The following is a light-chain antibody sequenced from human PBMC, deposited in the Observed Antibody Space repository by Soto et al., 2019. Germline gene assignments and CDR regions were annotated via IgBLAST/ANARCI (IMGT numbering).Light chain of an antibody. V-gene: IGKV1-39*01. CDR2: GAS. J-gene: IGKJ1*01. CDR3: QQSFSTPWT. Sequence: DIQMTQSLPSLSASVGDRVTITCRASQRTSTYLNWYQQKPGKAPKLLIYGASNLQSGVPSRFSGSGSGTDFTLTISGLRPEDFATYYCQQSFSTPWTFGQGTKVEIK. CDR1: QRTSTY.